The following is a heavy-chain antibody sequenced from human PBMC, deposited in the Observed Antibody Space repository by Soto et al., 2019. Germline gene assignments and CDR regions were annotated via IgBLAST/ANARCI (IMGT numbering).Heavy chain of an antibody. CDR2: IWYDGSNK. CDR1: GFTFSSYD. CDR3: ARSLAYCGGDCYYYFDY. V-gene: IGHV3-33*01. Sequence: GGSLRLSCAVSGFTFSSYDMHWIRQAPGKALEWVAVIWYDGSNKYYADSVKGRFTISRDNSKNTLYLQMNSLRAEDTAVYYCARSLAYCGGDCYYYFDYWGQGTLVTVSS. J-gene: IGHJ4*02. D-gene: IGHD2-21*02.